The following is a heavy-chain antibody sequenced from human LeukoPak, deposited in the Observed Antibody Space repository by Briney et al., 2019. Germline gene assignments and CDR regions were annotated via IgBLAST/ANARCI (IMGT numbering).Heavy chain of an antibody. CDR2: IIPIFGTA. V-gene: IGHV1-69*13. J-gene: IGHJ4*02. CDR1: GGTFSSYA. D-gene: IGHD2-15*01. CDR3: AREDRGYCSGGSCLYYFDY. Sequence: SAKVSCKASGGTFSSYAISWVRQAPGQGLEWMGGIIPIFGTANYAQKFQGRVTITADESTSTAYMELSSLRSEDTAVYYCAREDRGYCSGGSCLYYFDYWGQGTLVTVSS.